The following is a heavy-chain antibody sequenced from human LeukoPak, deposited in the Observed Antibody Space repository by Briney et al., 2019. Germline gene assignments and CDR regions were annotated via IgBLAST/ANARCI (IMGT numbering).Heavy chain of an antibody. Sequence: XWIXXXXXXGXXWIGSIYYSGSTYYTPSLKSRVTISVDTSKNQFSLKLSSVTAADTAVYYCARTHYDFWSGSLAWFDPWGQGTLVTVSS. V-gene: IGHV4-39*01. CDR2: IYYSGST. J-gene: IGHJ5*02. CDR3: ARTHYDFWSGSLAWFDP. D-gene: IGHD3-3*01.